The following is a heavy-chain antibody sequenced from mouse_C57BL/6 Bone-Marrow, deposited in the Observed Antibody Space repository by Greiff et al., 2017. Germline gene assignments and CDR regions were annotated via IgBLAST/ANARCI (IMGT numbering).Heavy chain of an antibody. J-gene: IGHJ1*03. CDR3: ERPYGSSDVYIEV. CDR1: GFTFSSYG. CDR2: ISSGGSYT. V-gene: IGHV5-6*01. D-gene: IGHD1-1*01. Sequence: EVHLVESGGDLVKPGGSLKLSCAASGFTFSSYGMSWVRQTPDKRLEWVATISSGGSYTAYPDSVKGRFTVSRNTAKNTLYLQMSSLKSEDTAMYDCERPYGSSDVYIEVWGTGTKVTVSS.